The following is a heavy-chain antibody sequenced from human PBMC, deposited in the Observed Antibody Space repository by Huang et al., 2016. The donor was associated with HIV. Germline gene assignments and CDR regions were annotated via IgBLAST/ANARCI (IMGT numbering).Heavy chain of an antibody. J-gene: IGHJ4*02. V-gene: IGHV4-39*01. D-gene: IGHD3-22*01. CDR1: GGSIKSRNYY. Sequence: QLQLQESGPGLVKPSDTLSLNCTIFGGSIKSRNYYWGWVRQDPGKGLEWIGDIYYSGSPDDNPALRRRVSLSVDTSKNQVTLKVNAVIAADTAVYYCARRQGSGYYFYFDYWGRGIPVTVSA. CDR3: ARRQGSGYYFYFDY. CDR2: IYYSGSP.